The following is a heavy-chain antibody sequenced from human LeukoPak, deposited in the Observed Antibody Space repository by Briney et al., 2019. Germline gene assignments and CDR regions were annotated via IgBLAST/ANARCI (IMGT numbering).Heavy chain of an antibody. J-gene: IGHJ4*02. D-gene: IGHD3-9*01. CDR1: GFTFSTYG. Sequence: GGSLRLSCAASGFTFSTYGMHWVRQAPGKGLEWVAVIWYDGSNKYYADSVKGRFTISRDNSKNTLYLQMNSLRAEDTAVHSCAKASLRYFDWFSDYWGQGTLVTVSS. V-gene: IGHV3-30*02. CDR2: IWYDGSNK. CDR3: AKASLRYFDWFSDY.